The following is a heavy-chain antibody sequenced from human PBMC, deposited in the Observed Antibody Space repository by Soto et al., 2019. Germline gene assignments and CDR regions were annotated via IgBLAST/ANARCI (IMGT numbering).Heavy chain of an antibody. CDR2: ISYDGSNK. Sequence: QVQLVESGGGVVQPGRSLRLSCAASGFTFSSYAMHWVRQAPGKGLEWVAVISYDGSNKYYADSVKGRFTISRDNSKNPLYLQMNSLRAEDTAVYYCARGGGLSRSYYYYGMDVWGQGTTVTVSS. J-gene: IGHJ6*02. V-gene: IGHV3-30-3*01. CDR1: GFTFSSYA. D-gene: IGHD3-3*01. CDR3: ARGGGLSRSYYYYGMDV.